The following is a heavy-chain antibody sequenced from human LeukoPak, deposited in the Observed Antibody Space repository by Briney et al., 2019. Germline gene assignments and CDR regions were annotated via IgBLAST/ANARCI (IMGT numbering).Heavy chain of an antibody. CDR3: ARDRSSGWLWSIDY. J-gene: IGHJ4*02. Sequence: PGGSLRLSCAASGFTFSSYSMNWVRQAPGKGLEWVAVISYDGSNKYYADSVKGRFTISRDNSKNTLYLQMNSLRAEDTAVYYCARDRSSGWLWSIDYWGQGTLVTVSS. D-gene: IGHD6-19*01. CDR2: ISYDGSNK. CDR1: GFTFSSYS. V-gene: IGHV3-30*03.